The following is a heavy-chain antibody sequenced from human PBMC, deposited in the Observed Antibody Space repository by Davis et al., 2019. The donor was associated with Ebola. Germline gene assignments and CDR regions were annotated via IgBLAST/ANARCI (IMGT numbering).Heavy chain of an antibody. V-gene: IGHV3-30*04. Sequence: GESLKISCAASGFTFSSFSMFWVRQAPGKGLAWVAIISYDETDKLYADSVKGRFTISRDNSKNTVYLQLNSLRTDDTAVYYCARASELGYGSGTYYNAIDYWGQGALVSVSS. D-gene: IGHD3-10*01. CDR3: ARASELGYGSGTYYNAIDY. J-gene: IGHJ4*02. CDR1: GFTFSSFS. CDR2: ISYDETDK.